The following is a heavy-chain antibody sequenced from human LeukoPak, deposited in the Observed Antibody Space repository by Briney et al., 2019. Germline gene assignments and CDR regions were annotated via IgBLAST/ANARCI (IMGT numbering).Heavy chain of an antibody. CDR2: INPNSGGT. D-gene: IGHD3-22*01. CDR1: GYTFTGYY. Sequence: GASVKVSCKASGYTFTGYYIHWGRQAPGQGLEWMGWINPNSGGTNYAQKFQGRVTMTRDTSISTAYMELRSLRSDDTAVYYCARGFPPRMYYDSSGYYSYYFDYWGQGTLVTVSS. J-gene: IGHJ4*02. CDR3: ARGFPPRMYYDSSGYYSYYFDY. V-gene: IGHV1-2*02.